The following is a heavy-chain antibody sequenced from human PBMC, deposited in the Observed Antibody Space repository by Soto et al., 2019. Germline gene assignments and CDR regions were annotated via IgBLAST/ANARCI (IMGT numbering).Heavy chain of an antibody. V-gene: IGHV1-69*19. CDR3: AREVTVHTPAFGS. Sequence: QVQLVQSGAEMKKPGSSVKVSCQSSGGTFNTYAMNWVRQAPGQGPEWMGDISPMFGAANYAPKFQGRGTITADESTGTSYMQLSSLTSEDTALYFCAREVTVHTPAFGSWGQGTLVTVSS. CDR2: ISPMFGAA. D-gene: IGHD3-10*01. J-gene: IGHJ4*02. CDR1: GGTFNTYA.